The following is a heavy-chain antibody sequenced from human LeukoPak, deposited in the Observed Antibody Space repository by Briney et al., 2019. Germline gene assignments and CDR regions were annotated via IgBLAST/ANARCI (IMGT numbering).Heavy chain of an antibody. CDR2: ISASDGTT. CDR1: GYSFSIYG. CDR3: ARCGAAVTTHFSH. D-gene: IGHD4-17*01. J-gene: IGHJ4*02. Sequence: GASVKVSCKASGYSFSIYGITWARQAPGQGLEYLGWISASDGTTNYAQKVQDRVTMTTDTSTSTAYLELRSLRPEDTAVYYCARCGAAVTTHFSHWGQGTLVTVSS. V-gene: IGHV1-18*01.